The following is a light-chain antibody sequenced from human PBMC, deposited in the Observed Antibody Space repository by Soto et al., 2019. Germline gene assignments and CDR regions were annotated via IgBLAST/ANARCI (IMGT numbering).Light chain of an antibody. CDR2: EVS. Sequence: QSALTQPPSASGTPGQSVTIPCTGTSSDVGDYSYVSWYQQHPGKAPKLMIYEVSRRPSGVPDRFSGSKSGNTASLTVSGLQAEDEADYYCSSNAGSNNLVFGGGTKLTVL. V-gene: IGLV2-8*01. CDR3: SSNAGSNNLV. CDR1: SSDVGDYSY. J-gene: IGLJ2*01.